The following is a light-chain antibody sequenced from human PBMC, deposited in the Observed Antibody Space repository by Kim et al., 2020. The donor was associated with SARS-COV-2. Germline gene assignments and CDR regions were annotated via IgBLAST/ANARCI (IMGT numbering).Light chain of an antibody. Sequence: LSPGERATLSCRTSQSLSAGSLAWYQQKPGQAPRLLIYGASRRAADIPDRFSGSGSGTDFTLTISRLEPEDYAVYYCQQYARPPTLGGGTKVDIK. CDR1: QSLSAGS. CDR3: QQYARPPT. V-gene: IGKV3-20*01. CDR2: GAS. J-gene: IGKJ4*01.